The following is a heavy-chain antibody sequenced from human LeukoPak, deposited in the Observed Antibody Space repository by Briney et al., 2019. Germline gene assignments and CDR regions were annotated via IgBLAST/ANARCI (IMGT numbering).Heavy chain of an antibody. D-gene: IGHD7-27*01. J-gene: IGHJ4*02. V-gene: IGHV3-53*01. Sequence: GGSLSLSCAASGFSIIRTYTSWGGRRPGGGLEWVSVIYSGGSTYYADSVKGRFTISRDNFKNTVYLHMNSLRAEDTAVYYCARRLGYDYWGQGTLVTVSS. CDR1: GFSIIRTY. CDR3: ARRLGYDY. CDR2: IYSGGST.